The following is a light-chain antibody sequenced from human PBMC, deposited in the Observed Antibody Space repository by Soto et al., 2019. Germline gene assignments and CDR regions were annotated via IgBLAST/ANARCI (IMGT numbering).Light chain of an antibody. J-gene: IGKJ4*01. CDR2: AAS. V-gene: IGKV3-15*01. CDR1: QSVSSN. Sequence: ETELTQSPATLSVSPGERATLSCRASQSVSSNLAWFQQKPGQAPRLLIFAASTRATGIPARFTGSGSGTDFILTITSLQSEDFGVYYCQQYNSWPLTFGGGTKVEIK. CDR3: QQYNSWPLT.